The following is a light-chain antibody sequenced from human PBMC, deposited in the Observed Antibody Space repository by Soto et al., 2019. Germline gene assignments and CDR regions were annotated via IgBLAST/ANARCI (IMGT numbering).Light chain of an antibody. Sequence: AIRMTQSPSSLSASTVDRVTITFRASQAINNYLVWFQQKPGRAPKVLIYAASTLQSGVPSRFSGSGSGTDFTLTISSLQPEDFATYYCQQLNSYPRTFGQGTKVDIK. CDR2: AAS. CDR3: QQLNSYPRT. J-gene: IGKJ1*01. CDR1: QAINNY. V-gene: IGKV1-8*01.